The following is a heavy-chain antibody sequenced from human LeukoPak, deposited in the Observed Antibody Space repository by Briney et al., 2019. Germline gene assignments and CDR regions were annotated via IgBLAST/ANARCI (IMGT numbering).Heavy chain of an antibody. J-gene: IGHJ5*02. CDR2: ISWNSGSI. D-gene: IGHD3-3*01. Sequence: GGSLRLSCTASGFTFGDYAMSWFRQAPGKGLEWVSGISWNSGSIGYADSVKGRFTISRDNAKNSLYLQMNSLRAEDTALYYCAKASHDFWSGYNWFDPWGQGTLVTVSS. V-gene: IGHV3-9*01. CDR1: GFTFGDYA. CDR3: AKASHDFWSGYNWFDP.